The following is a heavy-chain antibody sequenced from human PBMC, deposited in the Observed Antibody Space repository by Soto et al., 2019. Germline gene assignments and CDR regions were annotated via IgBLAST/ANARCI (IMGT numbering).Heavy chain of an antibody. J-gene: IGHJ4*02. CDR1: GGSFSGYY. D-gene: IGHD3-10*01. CDR3: ARAVGLLWFGELLYAPLDY. V-gene: IGHV4-34*01. Sequence: SETLSLTCAVYGGSFSGYYWSWIRQPPGKGLEWIGEINHSGSTNYNPSLKSRVTISVDTSKNQFSLKLSSVTAADTAVYYCARAVGLLWFGELLYAPLDYWGQGTLVTVSS. CDR2: INHSGST.